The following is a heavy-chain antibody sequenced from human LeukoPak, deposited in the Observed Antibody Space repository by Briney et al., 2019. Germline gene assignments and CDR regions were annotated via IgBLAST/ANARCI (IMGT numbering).Heavy chain of an antibody. V-gene: IGHV3-53*05. Sequence: GGSLRLSCAASGFTVSSNYMSWVRQAPGKGLEWVSVIYSGGSTYYADSVKGRFTISRDNSKNTLYLQMNSLRAEDTAVYYCASSPSSAEAHFDYWGQGTLVTVSS. CDR2: IYSGGST. CDR1: GFTVSSNY. D-gene: IGHD6-6*01. J-gene: IGHJ4*02. CDR3: ASSPSSAEAHFDY.